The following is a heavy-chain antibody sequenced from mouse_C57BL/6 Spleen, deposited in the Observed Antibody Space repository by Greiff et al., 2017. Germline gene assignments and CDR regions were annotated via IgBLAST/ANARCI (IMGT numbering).Heavy chain of an antibody. CDR2: IRNKANGYTT. CDR1: GFTFTDYY. CDR3: ARCGVVAKEDY. D-gene: IGHD1-1*01. J-gene: IGHJ4*01. Sequence: EVKLVESGGGLVQPGGSLSLSCAASGFTFTDYYMSWVRQPPGKALEWLGFIRNKANGYTTEYSASVKGRFTISRDNSQSILYLQMNALRAEDSATYYCARCGVVAKEDYWGQGTSVTVSS. V-gene: IGHV7-3*01.